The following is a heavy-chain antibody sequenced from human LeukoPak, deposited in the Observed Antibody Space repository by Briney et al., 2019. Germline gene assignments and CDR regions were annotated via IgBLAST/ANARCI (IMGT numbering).Heavy chain of an antibody. J-gene: IGHJ3*02. V-gene: IGHV4-4*07. CDR1: GGSISSYY. CDR3: ARDLGYYDSSGIAFDI. Sequence: SETLSLTCTVAGGSISSYYWSWVRQPAGKGLEWVGRVYTSVSTNYNPSLKSRVTMSVDTSKNQFSLKLSSVTAADTAVYYCARDLGYYDSSGIAFDIWGQGTMVTVSS. CDR2: VYTSVST. D-gene: IGHD3-22*01.